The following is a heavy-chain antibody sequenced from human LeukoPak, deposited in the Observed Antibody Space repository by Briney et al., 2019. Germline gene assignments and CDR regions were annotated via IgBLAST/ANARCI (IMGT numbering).Heavy chain of an antibody. D-gene: IGHD2-21*02. Sequence: ASVKVSCKASGGTFSSYAISWVRQAPGQGLERMGGIIPIFGTANYAQKFQGRVTITTDESTSTAYMELSSLRSEDTAVYYCARYGVVAAIPSSGAFDIWGQGTMVTVSS. V-gene: IGHV1-69*05. CDR1: GGTFSSYA. J-gene: IGHJ3*02. CDR2: IIPIFGTA. CDR3: ARYGVVAAIPSSGAFDI.